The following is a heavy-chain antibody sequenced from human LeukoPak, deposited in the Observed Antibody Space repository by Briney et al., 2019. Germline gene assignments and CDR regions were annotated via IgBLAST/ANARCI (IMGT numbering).Heavy chain of an antibody. V-gene: IGHV3-23*01. D-gene: IGHD1-26*01. CDR1: GFTLSTNA. Sequence: GSLRLPCLTSGFTLSTNAMSWVRQAPGKGLEWIPGISGSGASTYYADSVKGRFTISRDDSRNTLYLQMNSLRGDDTAVYYCAKDVGKWESLHFFDYWGQGTLVTVSS. CDR3: AKDVGKWESLHFFDY. CDR2: ISGSGAST. J-gene: IGHJ4*02.